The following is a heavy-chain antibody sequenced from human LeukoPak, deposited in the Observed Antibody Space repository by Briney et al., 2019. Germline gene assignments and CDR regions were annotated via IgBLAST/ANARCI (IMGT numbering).Heavy chain of an antibody. CDR2: ISTGGTT. CDR1: GFTFNKYA. V-gene: IGHV3-23*01. J-gene: IGHJ3*02. CDR3: AKDTPYSSGWYGDAFDI. Sequence: GGSLRLSCAASGFTFNKYATTGARHAPGKGLERGSAISTGGTTYYADSVKGRFTISQDNSKNTLYLQMNSLRSEDTAVYYCAKDTPYSSGWYGDAFDIWGQGTMVTVSS. D-gene: IGHD6-19*01.